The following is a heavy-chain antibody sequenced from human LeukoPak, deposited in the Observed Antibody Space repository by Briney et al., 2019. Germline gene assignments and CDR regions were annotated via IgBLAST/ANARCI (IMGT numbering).Heavy chain of an antibody. J-gene: IGHJ6*02. CDR1: GGSVSSYY. D-gene: IGHD3-10*01. CDR2: IYTSGST. CDR3: ARGYPIMVRGVIITAYYYYGMDV. Sequence: PSETLSLTCTVCGGSVSSYYWSWIRQPPGKGLEWVGYIYTSGSTYYNPSLKSRVTISVDTSKNQFSLRLSSVTAADTAVYYCARGYPIMVRGVIITAYYYYGMDVWGQGTTVTVSS. V-gene: IGHV4-4*09.